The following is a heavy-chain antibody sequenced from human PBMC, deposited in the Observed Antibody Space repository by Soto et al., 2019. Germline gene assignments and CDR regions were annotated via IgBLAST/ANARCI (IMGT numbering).Heavy chain of an antibody. CDR2: IIPIFAKA. V-gene: IGHV1-69*12. CDR3: ARDGIAVAGTFDY. J-gene: IGHJ4*02. CDR1: GGTFSSYA. Sequence: QVQLVQSGAEVKKPGSSVKVSCKASGGTFSSYAISWVRQAPGQGLAWMGGIIPIFAKANYGQRFQGKVTITANASTSTAYMELSSRRPEDTAVYYCARDGIAVAGTFDYWGQGTLVTVSS. D-gene: IGHD6-19*01.